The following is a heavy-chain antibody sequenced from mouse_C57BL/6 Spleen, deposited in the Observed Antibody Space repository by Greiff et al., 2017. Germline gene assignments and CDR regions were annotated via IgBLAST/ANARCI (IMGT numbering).Heavy chain of an antibody. J-gene: IGHJ3*01. V-gene: IGHV14-4*01. Sequence: VQLQQPGAELVRPGASVKLSCTASGFNINDDYMHWVKQRPEQGLEWIGWIDPENGDTEYASKFQGKATITADTSSNTAYLQLSSLTSEDPAVSESTLYDYDAWFAYWGQGTLVTVSA. CDR3: TLYDYDAWFAY. D-gene: IGHD2-4*01. CDR2: IDPENGDT. CDR1: GFNINDDY.